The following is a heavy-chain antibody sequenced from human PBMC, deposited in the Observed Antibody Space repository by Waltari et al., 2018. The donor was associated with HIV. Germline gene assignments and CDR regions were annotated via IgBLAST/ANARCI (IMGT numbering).Heavy chain of an antibody. J-gene: IGHJ4*02. CDR3: GRDDPGYGPIDY. CDR1: GFASRHYS. V-gene: IGHV3-21*04. Sequence: DVYLVESGGGVVTTGGSIGLTCEASGFASRHYSLNWVRPSRMRGLEWVASIRRGNNEKNYLDSVRGRFVISRDNSESSVYLQMDSLREEDTATYFCGRDDPGYGPIDYWGQGTLVTV. CDR2: IRRGNNEK. D-gene: IGHD3-10*01.